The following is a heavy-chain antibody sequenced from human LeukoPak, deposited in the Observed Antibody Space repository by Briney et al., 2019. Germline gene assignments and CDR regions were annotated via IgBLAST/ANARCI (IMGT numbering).Heavy chain of an antibody. Sequence: ASVKVSCKASGYTFTGYYMHWVRQAPGQGLEWMGWINPNSGGTNYAQKFQGRVTMTRDTSISTAYMELSRLRSDDTAVYYCARDRSYGSASYYWPGDWFDPSGQGTLVTVSS. CDR3: ARDRSYGSASYYWPGDWFDP. CDR2: INPNSGGT. V-gene: IGHV1-2*02. J-gene: IGHJ5*02. CDR1: GYTFTGYY. D-gene: IGHD3-10*01.